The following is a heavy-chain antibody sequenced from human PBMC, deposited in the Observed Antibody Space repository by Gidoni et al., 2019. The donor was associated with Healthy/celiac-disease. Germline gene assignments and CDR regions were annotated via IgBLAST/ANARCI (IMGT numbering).Heavy chain of an antibody. CDR2: ISYDGSNK. Sequence: QVQLVESGGGVVQPGRSLRLSCAASGFTFSSYGMHWVRQAPGKGLEWVAVISYDGSNKYYADSVKGRFTISRDNSKNTLYLQMNSLRAEDTAVYYCAKDLGPYYDSSVDYWGQGTLVTVSS. V-gene: IGHV3-30*18. CDR3: AKDLGPYYDSSVDY. J-gene: IGHJ4*02. D-gene: IGHD3-22*01. CDR1: GFTFSSYG.